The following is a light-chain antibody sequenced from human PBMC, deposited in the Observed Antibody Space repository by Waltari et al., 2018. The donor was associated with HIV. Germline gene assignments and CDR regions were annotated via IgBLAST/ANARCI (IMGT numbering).Light chain of an antibody. V-gene: IGKV4-1*01. J-gene: IGKJ3*01. CDR3: QQYYSAPFT. CDR2: WAS. Sequence: DIVMTQSPDSLAVSLGERATINCKSSQRVLYSSNNRNYLAWYQQKPGQSPKLLIYWASTREFGVPDRFSGSGSGTDFTLTINSLQAEDVAVYYCQQYYSAPFTFGPGSKVDIK. CDR1: QRVLYSSNNRNY.